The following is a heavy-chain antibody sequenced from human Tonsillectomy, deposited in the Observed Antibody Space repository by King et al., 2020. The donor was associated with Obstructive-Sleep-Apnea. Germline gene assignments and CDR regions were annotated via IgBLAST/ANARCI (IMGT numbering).Heavy chain of an antibody. J-gene: IGHJ4*02. CDR2: IDPSGGGT. CDR1: GYTFTGYY. CDR3: ARDNYYDNSGYFGGH. Sequence: VQLVQSGAEVKNPGASVKVSCKASGYTFTGYYIYWVRQAPRQGLEYMGWIDPSGGGTNYAQKFQGRVTMTRDTSISTAYMELSRLGSDDTAMYYCARDNYYDNSGYFGGHWGQGTLVTVSS. D-gene: IGHD3-22*01. V-gene: IGHV1-2*02.